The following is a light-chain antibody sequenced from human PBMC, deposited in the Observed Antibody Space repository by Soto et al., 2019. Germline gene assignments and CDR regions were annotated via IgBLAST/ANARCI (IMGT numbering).Light chain of an antibody. CDR1: QSISAN. V-gene: IGKV3-15*01. J-gene: IGKJ5*01. CDR3: QQYNSWTWIS. CDR2: AAS. Sequence: EILMTQSPATLSVPPGERATLSCRASQSISANIAWYQQKPGQAPRLLIYAASVRASGIPARFSGAGFGREFTLSISSLQSEDSAVYYCQQYNSWTWISFGQGTRLEIK.